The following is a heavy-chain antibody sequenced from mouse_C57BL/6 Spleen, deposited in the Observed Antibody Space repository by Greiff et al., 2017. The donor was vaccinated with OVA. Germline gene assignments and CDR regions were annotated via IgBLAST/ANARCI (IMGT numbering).Heavy chain of an antibody. CDR2: INPNYGTT. CDR3: ARWDYGSRDYAMDY. Sequence: EVKLQQSGPELVKPGASVKISCKASGYSFTDYNMNWVKQSNGKSLEWIGVINPNYGTTSYNQKFKGKATLTVDQSSSTAYMQLNSLTSEDSAVYYCARWDYGSRDYAMDYWGQGTSVTVSS. CDR1: GYSFTDYN. D-gene: IGHD1-1*01. V-gene: IGHV1-39*01. J-gene: IGHJ4*01.